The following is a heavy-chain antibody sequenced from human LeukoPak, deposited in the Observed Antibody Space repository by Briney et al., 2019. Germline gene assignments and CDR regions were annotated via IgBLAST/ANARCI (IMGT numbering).Heavy chain of an antibody. V-gene: IGHV3-7*01. CDR2: IKPDGSGE. Sequence: GGSLRLSCAASGFIFSNYWMTWVRQAPGKALEWEANIKPDGSGEYYVDSLKGRFTISRDNAENSLFLQMNNLRVDDTAVYYCARSGGYGWDYWGQGAVVTVSS. CDR1: GFIFSNYW. J-gene: IGHJ4*02. CDR3: ARSGGYGWDY. D-gene: IGHD5-12*01.